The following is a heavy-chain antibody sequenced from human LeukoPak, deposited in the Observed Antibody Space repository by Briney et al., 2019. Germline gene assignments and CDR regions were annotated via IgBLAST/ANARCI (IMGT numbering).Heavy chain of an antibody. CDR1: GGSISGYF. J-gene: IGHJ4*02. Sequence: SETLSLTCTVSGGSISGYFWSWIRQPPGKGLEWIGYIYYSGSTNYNPSLKSRVTISVDTSKNQFSLKLSSVTAADTAVYYCASNYYGSGSLDYWGQGNLVTVSS. CDR2: IYYSGST. CDR3: ASNYYGSGSLDY. V-gene: IGHV4-59*08. D-gene: IGHD3-10*01.